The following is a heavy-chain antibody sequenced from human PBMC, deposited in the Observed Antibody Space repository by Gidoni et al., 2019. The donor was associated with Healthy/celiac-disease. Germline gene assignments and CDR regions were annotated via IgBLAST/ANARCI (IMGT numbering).Heavy chain of an antibody. CDR3: ARKAVEFDY. V-gene: IGHV4-39*01. CDR2: IYYSGST. J-gene: IGHJ4*02. D-gene: IGHD6-19*01. Sequence: LQLQESRPGLVKPSETLSLTCTVSGGSISSSSYYWGWIRQPPGKGLEWIGSIYYSGSTYYNPALKSRVTISVDTSKNQFSLKLSSVTAADTAVYYCARKAVEFDYWGQGTLVTVSS. CDR1: GGSISSSSYY.